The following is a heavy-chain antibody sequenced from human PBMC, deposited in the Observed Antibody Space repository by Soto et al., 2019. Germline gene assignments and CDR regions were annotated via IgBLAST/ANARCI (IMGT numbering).Heavy chain of an antibody. J-gene: IGHJ6*04. CDR1: GFTVSSNY. V-gene: IGHV3-53*04. Sequence: EVQLVESGGGLVQPGGSLRLSCAASGFTVSSNYMSWVRQAPGKGLEWVSVIYSGGSTYYADSVKGRFTISRHNSKNTLYLQMNSLRAEDTAVYYCAREMVYAFSIHHAMDVWGKGTTVTVSS. CDR2: IYSGGST. CDR3: AREMVYAFSIHHAMDV. D-gene: IGHD2-8*01.